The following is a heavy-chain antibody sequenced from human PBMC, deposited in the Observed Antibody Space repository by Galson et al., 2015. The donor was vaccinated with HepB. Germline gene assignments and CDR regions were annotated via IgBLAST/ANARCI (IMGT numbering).Heavy chain of an antibody. J-gene: IGHJ6*02. D-gene: IGHD3-10*01. Sequence: SLRLSCAASGFTFSSYGMHWVRQAPGKGLEWVAVIWYVGSNKYYADSVKGRFTISRDNSKNTLYLQMNSLRAEDTAVYYCARSFWFGELSPNYYYYYGMDVWGQGTTVTVSS. CDR2: IWYVGSNK. V-gene: IGHV3-33*08. CDR1: GFTFSSYG. CDR3: ARSFWFGELSPNYYYYYGMDV.